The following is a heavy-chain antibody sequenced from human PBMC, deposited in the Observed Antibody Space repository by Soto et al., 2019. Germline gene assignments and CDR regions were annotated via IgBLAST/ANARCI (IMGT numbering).Heavy chain of an antibody. J-gene: IGHJ4*02. D-gene: IGHD4-4*01. V-gene: IGHV4-61*01. CDR2: IYYSGST. Sequence: SETLSLTCTVSGGSVSSGSYYWSWIRQPPGKGLEWIGYIYYSGSTNYNPSLKSRVTISVDTSKNQFSLKLSSVTAADTAVYYCARGGEDYSNYIDYWGQGTLVTVSS. CDR1: GGSVSSGSYY. CDR3: ARGGEDYSNYIDY.